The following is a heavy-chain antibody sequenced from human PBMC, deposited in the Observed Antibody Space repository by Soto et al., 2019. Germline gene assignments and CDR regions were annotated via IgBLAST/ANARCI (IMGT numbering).Heavy chain of an antibody. Sequence: SETLSLTCTVSGGSISSYYWSWIRQPPGKGLVWIGYIYYSGSTNYNPSLKSRVTISVDTSKNQFSLKLSSVTAADTAVYYCARESYYGSGATVVGYWGLGTLVTVSS. CDR2: IYYSGST. V-gene: IGHV4-59*01. CDR1: GGSISSYY. CDR3: ARESYYGSGATVVGY. J-gene: IGHJ4*02. D-gene: IGHD3-10*01.